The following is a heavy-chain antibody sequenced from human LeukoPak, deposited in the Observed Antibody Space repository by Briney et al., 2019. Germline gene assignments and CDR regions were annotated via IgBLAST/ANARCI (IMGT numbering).Heavy chain of an antibody. V-gene: IGHV3-48*01. D-gene: IGHD5-18*01. Sequence: GGSLRLSCAASGFTFSSYSMNWVRQAPGKGLEWVSYISSSSTIYYADSVKGRFTISRDNAKNSLYLQMNSLTAEDTAVYYCARGIPPDSWGQGTLVTVSS. CDR2: ISSSSTI. J-gene: IGHJ5*01. CDR3: ARGIPPDS. CDR1: GFTFSSYS.